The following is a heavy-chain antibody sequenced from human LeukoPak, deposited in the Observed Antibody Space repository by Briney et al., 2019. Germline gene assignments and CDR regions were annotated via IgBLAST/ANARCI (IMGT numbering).Heavy chain of an antibody. Sequence: GASVKVSCKASGYTFTGYYMHLVRQAPGQGLEWIGIINPSGDNTWYAQKFQGRVTMTRDMATSTDYLEVSSLRSEDTAVYYCARDNSLRDTAWWFDPWGQGTLVTVSS. J-gene: IGHJ5*02. CDR1: GYTFTGYY. D-gene: IGHD5-24*01. CDR3: ARDNSLRDTAWWFDP. CDR2: INPSGDNT. V-gene: IGHV1-46*01.